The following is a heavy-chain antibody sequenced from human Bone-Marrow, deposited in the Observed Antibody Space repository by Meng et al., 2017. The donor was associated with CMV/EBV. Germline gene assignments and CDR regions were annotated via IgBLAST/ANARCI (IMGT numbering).Heavy chain of an antibody. J-gene: IGHJ3*01. V-gene: IGHV4-34*01. CDR3: ARTAYCGGDCYSVKL. Sequence: LESLSRTCAVYGGAFSGYYWSWIRQPPGKGLEWMGESNHSGSTNYNPSLKSRVTISVDTSKNQFSLKLSSVTAADTAVYDCARTAYCGGDCYSVKLWGQGTMVTVSS. D-gene: IGHD2-21*01. CDR1: GGAFSGYY. CDR2: SNHSGST.